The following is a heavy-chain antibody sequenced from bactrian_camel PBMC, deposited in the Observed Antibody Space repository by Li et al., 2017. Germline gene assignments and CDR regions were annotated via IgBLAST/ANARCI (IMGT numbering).Heavy chain of an antibody. V-gene: IGHV3S53*01. D-gene: IGHD6*01. J-gene: IGHJ6*01. CDR2: IDSETA. CDR1: KDAYYSDC. CDR3: AADRRHRQSMYGDSWFPADFAH. Sequence: VQLVESGGGSVQAGGSLTLSCARSKDAYYSDCMAWFRQAPGKKREGVAAIDSETATYTASVKGRFTISRDDSENTVYLQMSDLKPEDTAMYYCAADRRHRQSMYGDSWFPADFAHWGQGTQVTVS.